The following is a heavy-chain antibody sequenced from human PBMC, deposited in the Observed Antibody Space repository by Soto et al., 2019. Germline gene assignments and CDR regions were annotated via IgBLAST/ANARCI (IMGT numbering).Heavy chain of an antibody. CDR3: AIKNHYGENSGVFDS. CDR1: GASISSSSYY. V-gene: IGHV4-39*01. D-gene: IGHD4-17*01. CDR2: IYYSGTA. Sequence: QLQLLESGPRLLKPSETLSLTCSVSGASISSSSYYWGWIRQPPGKGLEWIGSIYYSGTAYYSPSLKSRVTLSRDTSKKQFSLRLSSVTASDTAFYYCAIKNHYGENSGVFDSWVQGTLVAVSS. J-gene: IGHJ4*02.